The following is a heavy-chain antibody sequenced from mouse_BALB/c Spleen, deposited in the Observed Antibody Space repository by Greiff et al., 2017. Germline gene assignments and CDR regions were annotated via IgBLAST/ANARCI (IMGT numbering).Heavy chain of an antibody. V-gene: IGHV2-3*01. CDR1: GFSFTSYG. D-gene: IGHD1-1*01. Sequence: VKLVESGPGLVAPSQSLSITCTVSGFSFTSYGVSWVRRPPGKGLQWLGVIWGDGSTNDHSALISRLSISKDNSKSQVFLKLYSLQSDYTATYYSAPVRSYYDRAWLAYWGQGTLVTVSA. CDR2: IWGDGST. CDR3: APVRSYYDRAWLAY. J-gene: IGHJ3*01.